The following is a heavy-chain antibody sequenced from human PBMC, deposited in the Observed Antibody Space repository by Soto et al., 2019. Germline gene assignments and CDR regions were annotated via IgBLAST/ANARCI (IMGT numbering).Heavy chain of an antibody. CDR3: ASAPDPGCGNSFPWYFDL. CDR1: GYSFTSHY. Sequence: ASVKVSCKAIGYSFTSHYMHWVRQAPGQGLEWMGWINAGNGNTKYSQKFQDRVTITRDTSASTAYMELSSLRSEDTAVYYCASAPDPGCGNSFPWYFDLWGRGTLVTVSA. CDR2: INAGNGNT. V-gene: IGHV1-3*01. J-gene: IGHJ2*01. D-gene: IGHD1-1*01.